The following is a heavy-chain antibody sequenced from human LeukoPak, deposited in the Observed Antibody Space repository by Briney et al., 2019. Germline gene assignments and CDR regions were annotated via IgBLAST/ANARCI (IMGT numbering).Heavy chain of an antibody. CDR2: INHSGST. J-gene: IGHJ5*02. CDR1: GGSFSGYY. V-gene: IGHV4-34*01. D-gene: IGHD3-10*01. CDR3: ARGLSTMVRGVIRFHNWFDP. Sequence: PSDTLSLTCAVYGGSFSGYYWSWLRQPPGKGLEWIGEINHSGSTNYNPSLTSRVTISVDTSKNQFSLKRSSVTAADTAVYYCARGLSTMVRGVIRFHNWFDPWGQGTLVTVSS.